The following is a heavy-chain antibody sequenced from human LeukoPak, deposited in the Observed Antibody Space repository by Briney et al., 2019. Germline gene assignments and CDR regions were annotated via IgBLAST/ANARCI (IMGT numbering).Heavy chain of an antibody. D-gene: IGHD3-22*01. J-gene: IGHJ4*02. V-gene: IGHV3-53*01. CDR2: IYSGGST. CDR1: GFTVSSNY. CDR3: ARIAAGGSGYYYDY. Sequence: GGSLRLSCAASGFTVSSNYMSWVRQAPGKGLEWVSVIYSGGSTYYADSVKGRFTISRDNSKNTLYLQMNSLRAEDTAVYYCARIAAGGSGYYYDYWGQGTLVTVSS.